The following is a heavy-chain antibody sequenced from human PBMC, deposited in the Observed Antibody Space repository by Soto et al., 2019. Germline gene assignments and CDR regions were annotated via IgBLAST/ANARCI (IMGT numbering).Heavy chain of an antibody. CDR1: GGSISSSN. V-gene: IGHV3-23*01. Sequence: PSETLSLTCAVSGGSISSSNWWSWVRQPPGKGLEWVSIISFSGDSRYYADSAKDRFTTSRDNSQNTLYLQMNSLRVEDTAVYYCAKKSCSSPGCPYGMDVWGKGTTVTVSS. CDR3: AKKSCSSPGCPYGMDV. J-gene: IGHJ6*04. D-gene: IGHD2-2*01. CDR2: ISFSGDSR.